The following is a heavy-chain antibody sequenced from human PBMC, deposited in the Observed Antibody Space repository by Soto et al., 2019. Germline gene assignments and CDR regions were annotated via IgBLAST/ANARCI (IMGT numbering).Heavy chain of an antibody. D-gene: IGHD3-3*01. V-gene: IGHV4-31*03. CDR1: GDSISSGGYY. CDR2: IYHSGST. Sequence: QVQLQESGPGLVKPSQTLSLTCTVSGDSISSGGYYWSWIRQHPGRGLEWIAYIYHSGSTYYNPSLKSRVTISADTSKNQFSLKLSSVTAEDTAVYYCARGPDSSHWYFDLWGRGTLVTVSS. J-gene: IGHJ2*01. CDR3: ARGPDSSHWYFDL.